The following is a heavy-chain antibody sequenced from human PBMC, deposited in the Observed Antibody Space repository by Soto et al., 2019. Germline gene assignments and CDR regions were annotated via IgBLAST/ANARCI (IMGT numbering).Heavy chain of an antibody. V-gene: IGHV4-30-4*01. CDR1: GGSISSGDNY. Sequence: TLSLTCTVSGGSISSGDNYWSWIRQPPGKGLEWIGYIYYSGSTYYNPSPQSRVTISVDTSKNHFSLKLSSVTAADTAVYYCARVVVDVFDIWGQGTMVTVSS. J-gene: IGHJ3*02. CDR3: ARVVVDVFDI. D-gene: IGHD2-15*01. CDR2: IYYSGST.